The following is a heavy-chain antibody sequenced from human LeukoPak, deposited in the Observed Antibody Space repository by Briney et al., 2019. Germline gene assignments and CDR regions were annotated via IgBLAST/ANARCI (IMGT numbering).Heavy chain of an antibody. CDR3: ARGRVPGYCSSTSCPGRTQFDP. V-gene: IGHV3-11*01. J-gene: IGHJ5*02. D-gene: IGHD2-2*01. CDR2: ISSSGSTI. Sequence: GGSLRLSCAASGFTFSDYYMSWIRQAPGKGLEWVSYISSSGSTIYYADSVKGRFTISRDNAKNSLYLQMNSLRAEDTAVYYCARGRVPGYCSSTSCPGRTQFDPWGQEPWSPSPQ. CDR1: GFTFSDYY.